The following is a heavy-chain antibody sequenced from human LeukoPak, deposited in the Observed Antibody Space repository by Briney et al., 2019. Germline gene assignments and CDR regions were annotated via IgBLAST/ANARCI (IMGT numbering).Heavy chain of an antibody. J-gene: IGHJ4*03. CDR2: IDHRGDS. CDR3: ARGATISETGYFDF. Sequence: SETLSLTCAVYGGSFSRYYWSWIRQSLGKGLEWIAEIDHRGDSNYNPSVKSRVTISVDTSKNQFSLKLRSLSAADTALYYCARGATISETGYFDFWGQGTLVTVSS. V-gene: IGHV4-34*01. D-gene: IGHD5-24*01. CDR1: GGSFSRYY.